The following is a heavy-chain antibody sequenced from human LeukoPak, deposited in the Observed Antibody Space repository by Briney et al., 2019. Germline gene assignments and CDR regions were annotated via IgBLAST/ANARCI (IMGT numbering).Heavy chain of an antibody. Sequence: GRSLRLSCTASGFTFGDYAMSWFRQAPGKGLEWVGFIRSKAYGGTTEYAASVKGRFTISRDDSKSIAYLQMNSLKTEDTAVYYCTSEYDFWSGYYGDFDYWGQGTLVTVS. CDR3: TSEYDFWSGYYGDFDY. CDR1: GFTFGDYA. V-gene: IGHV3-49*03. J-gene: IGHJ4*02. D-gene: IGHD3-3*01. CDR2: IRSKAYGGTT.